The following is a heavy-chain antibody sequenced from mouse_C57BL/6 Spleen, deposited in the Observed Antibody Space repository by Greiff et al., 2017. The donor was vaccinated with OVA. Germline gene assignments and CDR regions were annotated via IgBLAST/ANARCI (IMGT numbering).Heavy chain of an antibody. J-gene: IGHJ2*01. V-gene: IGHV1-53*01. CDR1: GYTFTSYW. CDR3: AREGRIDYFDY. Sequence: QVQLQQSGTELVKPGASVKLSCKASGYTFTSYWMHWVKQRSGQGLEWIGNINPSNGGINYNEKFKGKATLTVDKSSSTVYMQLSSLTSEDSAVYYCAREGRIDYFDYWGQGTTLTVSS. CDR2: INPSNGGI.